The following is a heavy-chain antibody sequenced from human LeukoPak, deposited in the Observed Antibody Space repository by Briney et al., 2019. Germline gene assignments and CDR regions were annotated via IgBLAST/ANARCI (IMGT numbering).Heavy chain of an antibody. CDR2: IKNKTDGGTT. J-gene: IGHJ4*02. V-gene: IGHV3-15*01. CDR3: TTANKWLQDFDY. D-gene: IGHD5-12*01. Sequence: GGSLRLSCAASGFTFSNAWMSWIRQAPGKGLEWVGRIKNKTDGGTTDYAAPLKARFTISRDDSKNTLYLQMNSLKTEDTAVYYCTTANKWLQDFDYWGQGTLVTVSS. CDR1: GFTFSNAW.